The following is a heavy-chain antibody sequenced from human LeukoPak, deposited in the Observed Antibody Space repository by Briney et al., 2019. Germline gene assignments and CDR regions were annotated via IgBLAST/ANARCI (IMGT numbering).Heavy chain of an antibody. CDR2: IGGSGSNI. CDR3: TRDPRLSLY. D-gene: IGHD2-21*01. J-gene: IGHJ4*02. V-gene: IGHV3-11*01. Sequence: GGSLRLSCAASGFTFSYHYMSWIRQAPGKGLEWLSYIGGSGSNIQYADSVKGRFTISRDNRKNVLYLQMNSLRDEDTAVYYCTRDPRLSLYWGQGTLVTVSS. CDR1: GFTFSYHY.